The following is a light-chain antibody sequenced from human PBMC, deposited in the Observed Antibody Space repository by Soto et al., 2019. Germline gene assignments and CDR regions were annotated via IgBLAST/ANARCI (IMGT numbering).Light chain of an antibody. J-gene: IGKJ2*01. CDR1: QSIITY. Sequence: DLQMTQSPSSLSASVGDRVTITCRASQSIITYLNWYQQKPGKAPKLLIYGASTLQSGVPSRFSGSGSGTDFTLTISSLQPEDFAIYYCQQSYSAPRYTFGQGTKLETK. CDR2: GAS. CDR3: QQSYSAPRYT. V-gene: IGKV1-39*01.